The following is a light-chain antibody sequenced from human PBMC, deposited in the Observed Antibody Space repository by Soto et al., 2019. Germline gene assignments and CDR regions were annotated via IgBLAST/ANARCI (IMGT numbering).Light chain of an antibody. CDR3: SSYTSSSTLYVV. CDR1: TSDVGGYNY. V-gene: IGLV2-8*01. CDR2: DVD. J-gene: IGLJ2*01. Sequence: QSALTQPPSASGSPGQSVTISCTGTTSDVGGYNYVSWYQQHPGKAPKLLVYDVDKRPSGVPDRFSGSKSGNTASLTVSGLQAEDEADYYCSSYTSSSTLYVVFGGGTKLTVL.